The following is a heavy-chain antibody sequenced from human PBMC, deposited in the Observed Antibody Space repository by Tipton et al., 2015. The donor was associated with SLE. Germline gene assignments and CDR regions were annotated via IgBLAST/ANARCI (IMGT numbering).Heavy chain of an antibody. CDR2: INSDGSST. CDR1: GFTFSSYW. J-gene: IGHJ3*02. Sequence: VQLVQSGGGVVQPGGSLRLSCAASGFTFSSYWMHWVRQAPGKGLVWVSRINSDGSSTSYADSVKGRFTISRDNAKNTLYLQMNSLRAEDTAVYYCARGGLGQPGAGAFDIWCQGTMVTVSS. V-gene: IGHV3-74*02. CDR3: ARGGLGQPGAGAFDI. D-gene: IGHD5-12*01.